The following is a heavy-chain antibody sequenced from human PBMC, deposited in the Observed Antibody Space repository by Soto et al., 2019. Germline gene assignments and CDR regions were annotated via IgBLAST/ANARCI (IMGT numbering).Heavy chain of an antibody. D-gene: IGHD3-3*01. CDR2: LSFDGSNN. V-gene: IGHV3-30*18. CDR3: AKDRPIFGVATPGVDY. CDR1: GFSFSSYG. Sequence: QVQLVESGGGVVQPGRSLRLSCAASGFSFSSYGMHWVRQAPGKGLEWVAVLSFDGSNNGYAASVKGRFTISRDNSKNTLYLQMNSLRAEDTAVYYCAKDRPIFGVATPGVDYWGQGTLVTVSS. J-gene: IGHJ4*02.